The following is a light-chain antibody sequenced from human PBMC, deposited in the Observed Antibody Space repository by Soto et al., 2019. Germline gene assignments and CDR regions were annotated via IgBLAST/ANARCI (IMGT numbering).Light chain of an antibody. CDR2: DSS. J-gene: IGKJ5*01. CDR1: QSISRSD. CDR3: HHYNIWPLT. Sequence: EVVVTQSPATLSLSPGESATLSCRASQSISRSDLAWYQQKPGQAPRLLIYDSSTRSTGIPARFSGSESGKEFTSPISSFQSEDFALYSCHHYNIWPLTFGQGTRVEIK. V-gene: IGKV3-15*01.